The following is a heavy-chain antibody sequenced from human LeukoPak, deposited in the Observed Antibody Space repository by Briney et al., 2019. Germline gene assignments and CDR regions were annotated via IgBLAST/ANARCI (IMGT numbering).Heavy chain of an antibody. D-gene: IGHD3-10*01. CDR2: IPKDGNNE. V-gene: IGHV3-30*15. CDR3: AREAYYGSGRSRRPSPV. Sequence: GGSLRLSCAASGFTFSSYAMYWVRQAPGKGLEWVALIPKDGNNEDHADSVKGRFTISRDNSKDTLYLQMRGLRPDDTAVYYCAREAYYGSGRSRRPSPVWGQGILVTVSS. CDR1: GFTFSSYA. J-gene: IGHJ4*02.